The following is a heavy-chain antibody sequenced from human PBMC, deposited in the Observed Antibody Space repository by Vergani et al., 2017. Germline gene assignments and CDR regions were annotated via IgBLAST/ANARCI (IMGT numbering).Heavy chain of an antibody. CDR1: GFTFSNNW. CDR2: INSDGSST. Sequence: EVQLVESGGGLVQPGGSLRLSCAGSGFTFSNNWMHWVRQAPGKGLEWVSRINSDGSSTSYADSVKGRFTISRDNARNTLYLQMNSLRAEDTAVYYCGRELGIPWGQGTLVTVSS. CDR3: GRELGIP. V-gene: IGHV3-74*01. D-gene: IGHD3-16*01. J-gene: IGHJ5*02.